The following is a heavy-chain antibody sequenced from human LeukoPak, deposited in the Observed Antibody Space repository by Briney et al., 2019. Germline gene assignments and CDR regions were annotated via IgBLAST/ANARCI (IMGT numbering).Heavy chain of an antibody. Sequence: SETLSLTCTVSGGSISSSSYYWGWIRQPPGKGLEWFGEINHSGSTNYNPSLKSRVTISVDTSKNQFSLKLSSVTAADTAVYYCARAKKIAAAPTGTSWFDPWGQGTLVTVSS. CDR1: GGSISSSSYY. D-gene: IGHD6-13*01. CDR2: INHSGST. CDR3: ARAKKIAAAPTGTSWFDP. V-gene: IGHV4-39*07. J-gene: IGHJ5*02.